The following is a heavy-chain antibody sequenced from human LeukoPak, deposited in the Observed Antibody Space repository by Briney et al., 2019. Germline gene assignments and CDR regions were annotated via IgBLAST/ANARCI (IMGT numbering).Heavy chain of an antibody. Sequence: GASVKVSCKASGYTFTSYDINWVRQATGQGLEWMGWMNPNSGNTGYAQKFQGRVTMTRNTSISTAYMELSSLRSEDTAVYYCARGLKGNYDYVWGSYRRKYFDYWGQGTLVTVSS. J-gene: IGHJ4*02. CDR1: GYTFTSYD. D-gene: IGHD3-16*02. CDR2: MNPNSGNT. V-gene: IGHV1-8*01. CDR3: ARGLKGNYDYVWGSYRRKYFDY.